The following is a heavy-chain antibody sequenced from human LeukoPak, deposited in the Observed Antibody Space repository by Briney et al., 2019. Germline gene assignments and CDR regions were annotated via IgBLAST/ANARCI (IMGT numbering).Heavy chain of an antibody. CDR2: ISGSGGST. CDR1: GFTFSSYA. V-gene: IGHV3-23*01. CDR3: YGGTGDRGGAFDI. Sequence: PGGSLRLSCAASGFTFSSYAMSWVRQAPGKGLEWVSAISGSGGSTYYADSVRGRFTISRDNSKNTLYLQMNSLRAEDTAVYYCYGGTGDRGGAFDIWGQGTMATVSS. D-gene: IGHD7-27*01. J-gene: IGHJ3*02.